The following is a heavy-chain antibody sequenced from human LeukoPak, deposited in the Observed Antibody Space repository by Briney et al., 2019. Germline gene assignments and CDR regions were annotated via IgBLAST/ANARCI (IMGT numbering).Heavy chain of an antibody. Sequence: SETLSLTCTVSGGSISSYYWSWIRQPPGKGLEWIGYIYYSGSTNYNPSLKSRVTISVDTSKNQFSLKLSSVTAADTAVYYCARRRDGYNWDYFDYWGQGTLVTVPS. V-gene: IGHV4-59*08. CDR3: ARRRDGYNWDYFDY. CDR1: GGSISSYY. D-gene: IGHD5-24*01. J-gene: IGHJ4*02. CDR2: IYYSGST.